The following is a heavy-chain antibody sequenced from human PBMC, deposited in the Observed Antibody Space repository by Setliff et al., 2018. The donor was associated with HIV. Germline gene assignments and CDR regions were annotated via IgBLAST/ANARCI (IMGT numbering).Heavy chain of an antibody. V-gene: IGHV3-23*01. D-gene: IGHD5-18*01. CDR2: INDRGDYI. Sequence: GGSLRLSCAASGFTFNNYAMGWVRQAPGKGLEWVSAINDRGDYIYYADFARGRFTISRDSSKNTLYLQMNSLRAEDTALYFCARDAPGYSHVLDFWGQGTLVTVSS. CDR1: GFTFNNYA. CDR3: ARDAPGYSHVLDF. J-gene: IGHJ4*02.